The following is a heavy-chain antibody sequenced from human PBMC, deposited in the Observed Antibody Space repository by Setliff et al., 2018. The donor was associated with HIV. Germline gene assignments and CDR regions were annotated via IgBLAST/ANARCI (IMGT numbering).Heavy chain of an antibody. J-gene: IGHJ6*02. CDR2: ISSGGRTI. CDR3: ARKFRPGHGVDV. CDR1: GFTFSSYE. Sequence: PGGSLRLSCAASGFTFSSYEMNWVRQAPGQGLEWVSYISSGGRTIYYADSVKGRFTISRDNAKNSLYLQMSSLRAEDTAVYYCARKFRPGHGVDVWGQGTTVTVSS. D-gene: IGHD3-10*01. V-gene: IGHV3-48*03.